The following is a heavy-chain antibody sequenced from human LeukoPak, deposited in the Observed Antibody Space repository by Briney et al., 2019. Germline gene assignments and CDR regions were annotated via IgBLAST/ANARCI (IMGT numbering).Heavy chain of an antibody. D-gene: IGHD3-22*01. J-gene: IGHJ6*02. V-gene: IGHV4-31*03. Sequence: SETLSLTCTVSGGSISSGAYYWSRIRQHPGRGLEWIGYIYFSGSTYSNPSLKSRITISVDTSKNQFSLKLSSVTAADTAVYYCARGVVNYFYAMDVWGQGTTVTVSS. CDR1: GGSISSGAYY. CDR2: IYFSGST. CDR3: ARGVVNYFYAMDV.